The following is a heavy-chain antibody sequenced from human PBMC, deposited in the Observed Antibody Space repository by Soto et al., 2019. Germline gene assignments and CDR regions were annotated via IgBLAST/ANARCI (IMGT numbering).Heavy chain of an antibody. CDR2: IRSNADGGTA. CDR1: GFTFSNAW. J-gene: IGHJ4*02. Sequence: EVQLVESGGGLVKPGGSLRLSCAASGFTFSNAWMNWVRQAPGKGLEWVGRIRSNADGGTADYAAPVKGRFTFSRDDSQTTLFLQMNSLETEDTAVYFCTTSISGLVTGHWGQGTLVTVSS. CDR3: TTSISGLVTGH. V-gene: IGHV3-15*07. D-gene: IGHD3-3*01.